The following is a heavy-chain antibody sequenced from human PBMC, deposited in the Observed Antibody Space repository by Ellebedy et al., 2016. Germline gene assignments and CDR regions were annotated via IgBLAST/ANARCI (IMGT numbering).Heavy chain of an antibody. Sequence: GGSLRLSXVASGFTFSSYSMSWVRQTPGKGLEWVANIKQDGSEKNYVDSVKGRFTISRDNAKNSLYLQMNSLRAEDTAVYYCARDSRSLPYWGQGTLVTVSS. CDR1: GFTFSSYS. CDR3: ARDSRSLPY. J-gene: IGHJ4*02. D-gene: IGHD6-13*01. V-gene: IGHV3-7*01. CDR2: IKQDGSEK.